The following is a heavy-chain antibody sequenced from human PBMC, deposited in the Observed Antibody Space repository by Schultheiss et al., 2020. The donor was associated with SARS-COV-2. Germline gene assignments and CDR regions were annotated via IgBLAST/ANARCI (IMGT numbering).Heavy chain of an antibody. D-gene: IGHD3-3*01. Sequence: GGSLRLSCAASGFTVSSNYMSWVRQAPGKGLEWVSVIYSGGSTYYADSVKGRFTISRDDSKNTLYLQMNSLKTEDTAVYYCTSRVVGGLRYYYYYGMDVWGQGTTVTVSS. J-gene: IGHJ6*02. CDR3: TSRVVGGLRYYYYYGMDV. CDR1: GFTVSSNY. V-gene: IGHV3-53*01. CDR2: IYSGGST.